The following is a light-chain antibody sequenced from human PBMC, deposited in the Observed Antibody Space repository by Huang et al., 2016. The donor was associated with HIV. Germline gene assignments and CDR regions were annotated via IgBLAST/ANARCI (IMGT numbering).Light chain of an antibody. J-gene: IGKJ2*01. V-gene: IGKV3-11*01. CDR1: QSVSKY. CDR3: QQRSDWPYT. CDR2: DGS. Sequence: EIVLTQSPATLSLSPGERATLSCRTSQSVSKYVSWYHQKPGQAPRLLIYDGSNRANGIPARFSGSGCGTDFTLTISSLEPEDFAVYYCQQRSDWPYTFGQGTKLEIK.